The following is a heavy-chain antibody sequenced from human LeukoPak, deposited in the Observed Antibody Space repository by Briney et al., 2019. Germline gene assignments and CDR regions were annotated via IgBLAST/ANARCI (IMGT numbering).Heavy chain of an antibody. J-gene: IGHJ3*02. CDR2: IYPGDSDT. Sequence: GASLKISCKGSGSSFTSYWIGWVRQMPGKGLEGMGIIYPGDSDTRYTPSFQGQVTISADKSISTAYLQWSSLKASDTAMYYCARSVVPRGDAFDIWGQGTMVTVSS. D-gene: IGHD3-22*01. CDR3: ARSVVPRGDAFDI. CDR1: GSSFTSYW. V-gene: IGHV5-51*01.